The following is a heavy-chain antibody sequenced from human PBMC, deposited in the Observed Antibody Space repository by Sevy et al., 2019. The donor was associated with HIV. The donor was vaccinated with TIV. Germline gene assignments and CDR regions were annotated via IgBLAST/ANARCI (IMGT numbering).Heavy chain of an antibody. V-gene: IGHV3-23*01. Sequence: GGSLRLSCAASGFAFYEYSMSWIRQAPGKGLEWVATLSFGCGEINYADSVKGRFTISRENSKNSFYLQMDNLRVEDTALYYCAREGCSRPHDYWGQGTRVTVSS. J-gene: IGHJ4*02. CDR3: AREGCSRPHDY. D-gene: IGHD2-8*01. CDR2: LSFGCGEI. CDR1: GFAFYEYS.